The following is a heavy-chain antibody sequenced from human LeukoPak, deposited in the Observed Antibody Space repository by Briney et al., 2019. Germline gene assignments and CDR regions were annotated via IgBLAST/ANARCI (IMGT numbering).Heavy chain of an antibody. V-gene: IGHV3-33*01. CDR1: GFTFSSYG. J-gene: IGHJ1*01. CDR2: IWYDGSNK. CDR3: ARGDGYNDAEYLQH. D-gene: IGHD5-24*01. Sequence: HPGGSLRLSCAASGFTFSSYGMHWVRQAPGKGLEGVAVIWYDGSNKYYGASVKGRFTISRDNSKKTLYLQMNSLRVEDTAVYYCARGDGYNDAEYLQHWGQGTLVTVS.